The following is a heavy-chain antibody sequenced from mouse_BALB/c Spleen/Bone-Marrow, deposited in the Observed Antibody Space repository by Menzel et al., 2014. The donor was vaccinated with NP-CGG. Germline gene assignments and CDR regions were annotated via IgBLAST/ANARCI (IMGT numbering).Heavy chain of an antibody. J-gene: IGHJ3*01. V-gene: IGHV1-7*01. CDR1: GYTFTSYW. D-gene: IGHD2-2*01. Sequence: QVQLQQPGAELAKPGASVKMSCKASGYTFTSYWMHWVKRRPGQGLEWIGYINPSTGYTEYSQKFKDKATLTADKSSSTAYMQLSSLTSEDSAVYYCARSGGGYDGFAYWGQGTLVTVSA. CDR3: ARSGGGYDGFAY. CDR2: INPSTGYT.